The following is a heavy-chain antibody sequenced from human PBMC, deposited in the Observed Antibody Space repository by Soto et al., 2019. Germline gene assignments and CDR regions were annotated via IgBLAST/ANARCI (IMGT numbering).Heavy chain of an antibody. V-gene: IGHV3-53*01. Sequence: EVQLVESGGGLIQPGGSLRLSCAASGFTVSSNYMSWVRQAPGKGLEWVSVIYSGGSTYYADSVKGRFTISRDNTKNTLYLQMNSLRAEDTAVYYCARGDIAVAGSNYSCGMDVWGQGTTVTVSS. CDR3: ARGDIAVAGSNYSCGMDV. CDR2: IYSGGST. CDR1: GFTVSSNY. J-gene: IGHJ6*02. D-gene: IGHD6-19*01.